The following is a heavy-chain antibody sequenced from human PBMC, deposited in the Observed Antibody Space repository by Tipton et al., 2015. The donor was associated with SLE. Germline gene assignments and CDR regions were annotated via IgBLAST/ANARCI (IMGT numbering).Heavy chain of an antibody. D-gene: IGHD3-9*01. CDR1: GFTFSSYS. J-gene: IGHJ4*02. Sequence: GSLRLSCTASGFTFSSYSMNWVRQAPGKGLEWVSSITTSSAYIYYEDSVKGRFTISRDNARDSLYLQMNSLRPEDTAVYYCAKDNDWSSFDYWGQGTLVTVSS. V-gene: IGHV3-21*03. CDR2: ITTSSAYI. CDR3: AKDNDWSSFDY.